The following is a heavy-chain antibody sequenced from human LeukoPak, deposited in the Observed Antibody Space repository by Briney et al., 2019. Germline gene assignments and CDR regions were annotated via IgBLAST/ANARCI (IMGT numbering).Heavy chain of an antibody. D-gene: IGHD3-22*01. J-gene: IGHJ3*01. CDR1: GGSISSSSYY. CDR3: AKSTYYYDTFVNAFDL. V-gene: IGHV4-39*07. CDR2: IYYSGST. Sequence: SETLSLTCTVSGGSISSSSYYWGWIRQPPGKGLEWIGTIYYSGSTYYNPSLKSRVTISVDTSKNQFSLKLSSVTAADTAVYYCAKSTYYYDTFVNAFDLWGQGTVVTVSS.